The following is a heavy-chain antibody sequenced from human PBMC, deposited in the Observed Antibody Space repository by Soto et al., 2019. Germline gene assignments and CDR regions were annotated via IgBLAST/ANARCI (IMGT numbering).Heavy chain of an antibody. CDR1: SGRVYISY. CDR2: INHSGST. CDR3: ARLPGRQWYSSSWP. D-gene: IGHD6-13*01. V-gene: IGHV4-34*01. J-gene: IGHJ5*02. Sequence: AVCSGRVYISYCRVTLKHPGKGLEWIGEINHSGSTNYNPSLKSRVTISVDTSKNQFSLKLSSVTAADTAVYYCARLPGRQWYSSSWPWGQGTLVPVSS.